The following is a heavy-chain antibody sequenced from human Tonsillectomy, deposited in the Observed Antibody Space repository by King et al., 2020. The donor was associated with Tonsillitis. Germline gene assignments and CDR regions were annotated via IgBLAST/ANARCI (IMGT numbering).Heavy chain of an antibody. CDR2: IYYSGST. CDR3: ARDREVTLVRGVIMGGFDY. D-gene: IGHD3-10*01. Sequence: VQLQESGPRLVKPSETLSLTCTVSGVSVSSDNSYWSWIRQPPGKGLEWIGYIYYSGSTNYNPSLKSRLTISVDTSKNQFSLKLSSVTAADTAVYYCARDREVTLVRGVIMGGFDYWGQGALVTVSS. CDR1: GVSVSSDNSY. J-gene: IGHJ4*02. V-gene: IGHV4-61*01.